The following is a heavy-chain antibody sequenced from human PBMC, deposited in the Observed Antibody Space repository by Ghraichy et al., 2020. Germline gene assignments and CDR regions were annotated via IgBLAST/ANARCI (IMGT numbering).Heavy chain of an antibody. CDR1: GFTVSSNY. J-gene: IGHJ4*02. D-gene: IGHD3-10*01. V-gene: IGHV3-66*01. Sequence: GGSLRLSCAASGFTVSSNYMSWVRQAPGKGLEWVSVIYSGGSTYYADSVKGRFTISRDNSKNTLYLQMNSLRAEDTAVYYCATNMVRGACFDYWGQGTLVTVSS. CDR3: ATNMVRGACFDY. CDR2: IYSGGST.